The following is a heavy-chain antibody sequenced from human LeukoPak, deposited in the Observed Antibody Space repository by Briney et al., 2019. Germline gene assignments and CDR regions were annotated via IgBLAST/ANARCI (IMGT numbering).Heavy chain of an antibody. CDR2: ISSSSSYI. CDR1: GFTFRSYG. J-gene: IGHJ4*02. D-gene: IGHD1-1*01. Sequence: GGSLSLSCAASGFTFRSYGMNWVGRAPGKGLEWVSSISSSSSYIYYADSVKGRFTISRDNAKNSLYLQMNSLRAEDTAVYYCARDGMSRGYWGQGTLVTVSS. CDR3: ARDGMSRGY. V-gene: IGHV3-21*01.